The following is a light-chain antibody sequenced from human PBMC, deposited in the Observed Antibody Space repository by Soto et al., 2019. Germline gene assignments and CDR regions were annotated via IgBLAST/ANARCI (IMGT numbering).Light chain of an antibody. V-gene: IGKV3D-20*02. J-gene: IGKJ1*01. CDR1: QTVRNNY. CDR3: QQRSNWLWT. Sequence: EFVLTQSPGTLSLSPGERATLSCRASQTVRNNYLAWYQQKPGQAPRLLIYDASSRATGIPDRFSGGGSGTDFTLTISRLEPEDFAVYYCQQRSNWLWTFGQGTKVDIK. CDR2: DAS.